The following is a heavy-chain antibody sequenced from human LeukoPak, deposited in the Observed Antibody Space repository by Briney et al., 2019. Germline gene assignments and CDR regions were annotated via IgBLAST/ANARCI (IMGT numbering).Heavy chain of an antibody. Sequence: GGTLRLSCAASGFTFSSYGMSWVRQAPGKGLEWVSAISGSGGSTYYADSVKGRFTISRDNSKNSLYLQMNSLRAEDTAVYYCARYISWWDVWGKGTTVTISS. CDR3: ARYISWWDV. CDR2: ISGSGGST. V-gene: IGHV3-23*01. D-gene: IGHD6-13*01. J-gene: IGHJ6*04. CDR1: GFTFSSYG.